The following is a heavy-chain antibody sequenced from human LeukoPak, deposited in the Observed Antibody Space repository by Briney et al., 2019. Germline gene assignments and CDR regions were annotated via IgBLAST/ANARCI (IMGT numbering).Heavy chain of an antibody. CDR1: GFTFSSYW. CDR2: INSDGSST. J-gene: IGHJ4*02. Sequence: GGSLRLSCAASGFTFSSYWMHWVRQAPGKGLVWVSRINSDGSSTSYADSVKGRFTISRDNAKNTLYLQMNSLRAEDTAVYYCARDEQYYDFWSGHYHNLFDYWGQGTLVTVSS. V-gene: IGHV3-74*01. D-gene: IGHD3-3*01. CDR3: ARDEQYYDFWSGHYHNLFDY.